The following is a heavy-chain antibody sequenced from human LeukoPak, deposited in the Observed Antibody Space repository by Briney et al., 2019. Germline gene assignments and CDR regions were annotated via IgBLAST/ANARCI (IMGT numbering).Heavy chain of an antibody. J-gene: IGHJ3*02. CDR1: GGSISSYY. D-gene: IGHD4-17*01. V-gene: IGHV4-59*01. CDR2: IYYSGST. CDR3: AADYGDYEGTSDI. Sequence: SETLSLTCTVSGGSISSYYWSWIRQPPGKGLEWIGYIYYSGSTNYNPSLKSRVTISVDTSNNQFSLKLSSVTAADTAVYYCAADYGDYEGTSDIWGQGTLVTVSS.